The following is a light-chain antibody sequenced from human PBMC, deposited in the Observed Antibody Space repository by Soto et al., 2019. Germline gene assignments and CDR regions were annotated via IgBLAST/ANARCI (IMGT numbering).Light chain of an antibody. J-gene: IGKJ1*01. CDR3: QQYGSSPWT. CDR2: LAS. CDR1: QSVTNNY. Sequence: EIVLTQSPCTLSLSPGERATLSCRASQSVTNNYLAWYQQKTGQTPRLIVYLASSRAPGIPDRFSGSGSGTHFTLTIRRVEPEDFAVYYCQQYGSSPWTFGQGTKVEIK. V-gene: IGKV3-20*01.